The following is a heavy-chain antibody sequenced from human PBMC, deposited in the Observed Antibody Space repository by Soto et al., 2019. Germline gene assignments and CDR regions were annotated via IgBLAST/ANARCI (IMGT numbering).Heavy chain of an antibody. CDR2: IKQDGSDI. CDR1: GFTFSGYW. J-gene: IGHJ4*02. D-gene: IGHD3-10*01. CDR3: VRDDYYGSGSLF. Sequence: EVQLVESGGGLVQPGGSLRLSCAASGFTFSGYWMCWVRQAPGKGLEWVANIKQDGSDIHYLDSVKGRFTISRDNATDSLYLPVNSLGAEVAAVYYCVRDDYYGSGSLFWGQGSLVTVSS. V-gene: IGHV3-7*04.